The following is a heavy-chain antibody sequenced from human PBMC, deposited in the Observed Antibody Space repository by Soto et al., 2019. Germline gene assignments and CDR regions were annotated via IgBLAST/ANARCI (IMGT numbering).Heavy chain of an antibody. CDR2: IYYSGST. D-gene: IGHD1-26*01. CDR1: RGSISSSSHY. V-gene: IGHV4-39*01. J-gene: IGHJ4*02. Sequence: PSETLSLTCTVSRGSISSSSHYWGWIRQPPGKGLEWIGYIYYSGSTYYNPSLKSRVTISIDTSKNQFSLKVSSVTAADTALYYCARLREVFDEWERPKPFDSWGQGTLVTVSS. CDR3: ARLREVFDEWERPKPFDS.